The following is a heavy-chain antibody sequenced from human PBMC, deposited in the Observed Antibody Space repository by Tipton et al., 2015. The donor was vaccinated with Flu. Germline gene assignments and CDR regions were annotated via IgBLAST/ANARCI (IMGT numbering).Heavy chain of an antibody. CDR1: GGSISSYY. J-gene: IGHJ4*02. D-gene: IGHD6-13*01. CDR3: ARLSSNWYHQLDN. V-gene: IGHV4-59*01. Sequence: LRLSCTVSGGSISSYYWHWIRQSPGKGLEWIGYVHYNGDTIYNSALRSRVTISVDTSKNQFSLKLSSVTAADTAVYYCARLSSNWYHQLDNWGQGTLVTVSS. CDR2: VHYNGDT.